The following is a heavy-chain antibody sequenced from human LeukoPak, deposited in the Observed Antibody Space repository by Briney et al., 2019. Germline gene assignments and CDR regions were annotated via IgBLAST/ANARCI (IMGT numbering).Heavy chain of an antibody. CDR1: GGSISSGGYY. CDR3: ARDVSDCSSTSCYSHYYYYMDV. CDR2: IYYSGST. Sequence: SETLSLTCTVSGGSISSGGYYWSWIRQHPGKGLEWIGYIYYSGSTYYNPSLKSRVTISVDTSKNQFSLKLSSVTAADTAVYYCARDVSDCSSTSCYSHYYYYMDVWGKGTTVTASS. J-gene: IGHJ6*03. V-gene: IGHV4-31*03. D-gene: IGHD2-2*02.